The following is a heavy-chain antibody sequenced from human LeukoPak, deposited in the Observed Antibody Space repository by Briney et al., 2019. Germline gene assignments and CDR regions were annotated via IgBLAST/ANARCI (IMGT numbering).Heavy chain of an antibody. Sequence: ASVKVSCKASGYTFTGYYMHWVRQAPGQGLEWMGWINPNSGGTNYAQKFQGRVTMTRDTSISTAYMELSRLRSDDTAVYYCARDLDSSSWVFDPWGQGTLVTVSS. CDR3: ARDLDSSSWVFDP. CDR1: GYTFTGYY. CDR2: INPNSGGT. J-gene: IGHJ5*02. V-gene: IGHV1-2*02. D-gene: IGHD6-13*01.